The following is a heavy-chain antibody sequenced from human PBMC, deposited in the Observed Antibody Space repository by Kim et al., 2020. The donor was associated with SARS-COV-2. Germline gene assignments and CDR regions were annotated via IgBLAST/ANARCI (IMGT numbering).Heavy chain of an antibody. Sequence: SGKGRFTISRYNAKNSLYLQMNSLRAEDTAVYYCARVAWLFPNSPFDFWGQGTLVTVSS. J-gene: IGHJ4*02. V-gene: IGHV3-11*06. D-gene: IGHD3-22*01. CDR3: ARVAWLFPNSPFDF.